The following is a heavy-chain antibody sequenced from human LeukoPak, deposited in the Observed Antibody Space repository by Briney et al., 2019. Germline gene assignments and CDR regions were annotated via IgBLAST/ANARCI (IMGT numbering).Heavy chain of an antibody. CDR3: WRRNWVSGAVRAFDI. J-gene: IGHJ3*02. Sequence: GGSLRLSCVGSGFMFSDYYMSWIRQAPGKGLEWVSYISNDSVDKYYVDSVRGRFTISRDNAKKSMYLQMSGLRVEDTAVYYLWRRNWVSGAVRAFDIWGQGTMVTVSS. V-gene: IGHV3-11*04. CDR1: GFMFSDYY. CDR2: ISNDSVDK. D-gene: IGHD3-3*01.